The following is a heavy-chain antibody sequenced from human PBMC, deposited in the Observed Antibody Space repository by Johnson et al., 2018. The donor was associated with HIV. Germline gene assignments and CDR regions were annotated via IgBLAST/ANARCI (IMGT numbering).Heavy chain of an antibody. V-gene: IGHV3-33*01. D-gene: IGHD3-22*01. J-gene: IGHJ3*02. Sequence: QVQLVESGGGVVQPGRSLRLSCAASGFRFRSYVMHWVRQAPGKGLEWVAAIWYDGSNEYYADSVKGRFTISRDNSKNTVFLQMNRLRAEDTALYYCARATYYYDSSGYLGDAFDIWGQGTVVTVSS. CDR2: IWYDGSNE. CDR3: ARATYYYDSSGYLGDAFDI. CDR1: GFRFRSYV.